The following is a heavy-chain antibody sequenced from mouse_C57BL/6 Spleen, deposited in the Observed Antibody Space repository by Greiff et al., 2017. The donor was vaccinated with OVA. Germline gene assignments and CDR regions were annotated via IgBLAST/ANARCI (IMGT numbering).Heavy chain of an antibody. CDR3: ARGGVYYGNYYRYFDV. V-gene: IGHV1-69*01. J-gene: IGHJ1*03. Sequence: QVQLQQSGAELVMPGASVKLSCKASGYTFTSYWMHWVKQRPGQGLEWIGEIDPSDSYTNYNQKFKGKSTLTVDKSSSTAYMQLSSLTSEDSAVYYCARGGVYYGNYYRYFDVWGTGTTVTVSS. CDR1: GYTFTSYW. CDR2: IDPSDSYT. D-gene: IGHD2-1*01.